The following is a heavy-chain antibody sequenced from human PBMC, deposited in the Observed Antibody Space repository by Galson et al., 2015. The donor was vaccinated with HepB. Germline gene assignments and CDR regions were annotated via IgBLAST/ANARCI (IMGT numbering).Heavy chain of an antibody. CDR1: GFIFSDYV. CDR3: ARDLRDTSGWFFDL. Sequence: VTLPCAPSGFIFSDYVMHWVRQGPGTGPEWVAVIAHDGRKNDYPDSVRGRLTGSRDNSKNTRYLQMNNLRTEDTAVYYCARDLRDTSGWFFDLWGQGTLVTVSS. V-gene: IGHV3-30*03. CDR2: IAHDGRKN. D-gene: IGHD6-19*01. J-gene: IGHJ4*02.